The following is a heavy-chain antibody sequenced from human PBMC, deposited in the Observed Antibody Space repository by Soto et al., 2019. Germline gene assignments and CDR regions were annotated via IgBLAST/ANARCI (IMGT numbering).Heavy chain of an antibody. J-gene: IGHJ6*02. Sequence: ASVKVSCKASGYTFTSYGISWVRQAPGQGLEWMGGIIPIFGTANYAQKFQGRVTITADESTSTAYMELSSLRSEDTAVYYCARDPTRVVTTGTNKYYFYYGMDVWGQGTTVTVSS. CDR2: IIPIFGTA. CDR1: GYTFTSYG. CDR3: ARDPTRVVTTGTNKYYFYYGMDV. V-gene: IGHV1-69*13. D-gene: IGHD4-4*01.